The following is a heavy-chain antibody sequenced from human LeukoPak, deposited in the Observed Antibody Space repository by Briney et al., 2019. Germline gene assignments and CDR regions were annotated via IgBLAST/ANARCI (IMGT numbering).Heavy chain of an antibody. J-gene: IGHJ5*02. Sequence: SETLSLTCTVSGGSIITRSYYWGWIRRPPGKGLEWLGTISDTGSTFYNPSLKSRVTMSVDTSKKQFSLRLSSVTAADTAVYYCARSRAFNSGAFDPWGQGSLVTVSS. CDR3: ARSRAFNSGAFDP. CDR2: ISDTGST. V-gene: IGHV4-39*07. CDR1: GGSIITRSYY. D-gene: IGHD1-26*01.